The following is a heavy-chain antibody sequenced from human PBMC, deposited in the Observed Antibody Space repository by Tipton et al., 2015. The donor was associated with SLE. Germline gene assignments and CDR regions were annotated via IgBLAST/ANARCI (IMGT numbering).Heavy chain of an antibody. J-gene: IGHJ4*02. CDR3: ARVEGSGIYYNMDY. CDR1: GFTFSSYT. D-gene: IGHD3-10*01. V-gene: IGHV3-21*03. CDR2: FSSNTNDA. Sequence: GSLRLSCAASGFTFSSYTMNWVRQPPGKGLEWVSSFSSNTNDAYYADSVRGRFTTSRDIGRNTLYLQMNNLRAEDTAVYYCARVEGSGIYYNMDYWGQGTLVTVSS.